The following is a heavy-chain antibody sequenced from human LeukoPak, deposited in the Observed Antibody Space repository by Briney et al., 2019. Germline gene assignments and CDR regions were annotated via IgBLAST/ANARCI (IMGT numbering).Heavy chain of an antibody. CDR2: ISGRGGST. CDR3: ARRQRGDLDY. D-gene: IGHD2-21*02. J-gene: IGHJ4*02. CDR1: GFTFSSYA. Sequence: GGSLRLSCAASGFTFSSYAMSWVRQAPGKGLEWVSAISGRGGSTYYADSVKGRFTISRDNSKNTLYLQMNSLRAEDTAVYYCARRQRGDLDYWGQGTLVTVSS. V-gene: IGHV3-23*01.